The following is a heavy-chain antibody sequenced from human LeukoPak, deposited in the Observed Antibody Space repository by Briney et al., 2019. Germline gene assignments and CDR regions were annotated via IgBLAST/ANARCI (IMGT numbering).Heavy chain of an antibody. CDR2: IKASAEAT. J-gene: IGHJ4*02. CDR1: GFTFSTYT. CDR3: ARDHESSGYPASDD. V-gene: IGHV3-23*01. D-gene: IGHD3-22*01. Sequence: PGGSLRLSCEASGFTFSTYTMTWVRQAPGKGLEWVSTIKASAEATFYADSVKDRFTISRDNSKNTLYLQMNSLRADDTALYFCARDHESSGYPASDDWGQGTMVTVSS.